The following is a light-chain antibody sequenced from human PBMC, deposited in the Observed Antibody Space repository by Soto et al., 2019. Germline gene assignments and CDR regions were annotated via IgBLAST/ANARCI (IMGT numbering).Light chain of an antibody. V-gene: IGLV2-14*01. Sequence: QFALTQPASVSGYPGQSITISCTGRSSDVGGYNYVSWYQQHPGKAPKFMIYEVSRRPSGVSNRFSGSKSGNTASLTVSGLQAEDEADYYCSSYTTSNTCVFGTGTKVTVL. CDR1: SSDVGGYNY. CDR3: SSYTTSNTCV. CDR2: EVS. J-gene: IGLJ1*01.